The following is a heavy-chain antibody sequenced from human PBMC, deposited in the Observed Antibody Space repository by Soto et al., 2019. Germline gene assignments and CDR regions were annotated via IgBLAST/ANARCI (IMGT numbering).Heavy chain of an antibody. J-gene: IGHJ3*02. Sequence: LRLSCAASGFTFSSYGMHWVRQAPGKGLEWVAVIWYDGSNKYYVDSVKGRFTISRDNAKNSLYLQMNSLRAEDTAVYYCASLRSYYDSSGYYYVDAFDIWGQGTMVTVS. V-gene: IGHV3-33*03. CDR3: ASLRSYYDSSGYYYVDAFDI. CDR1: GFTFSSYG. D-gene: IGHD3-22*01. CDR2: IWYDGSNK.